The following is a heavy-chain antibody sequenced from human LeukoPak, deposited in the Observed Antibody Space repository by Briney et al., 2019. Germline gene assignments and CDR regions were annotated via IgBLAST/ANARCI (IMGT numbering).Heavy chain of an antibody. Sequence: SETLSLTCAVYGGSFSGYYWSWIRQPPGKGLEWIGEINHSGSTNYNPSLKSRVTMSVDTSKNQFSLKLSSVTAADTAVYYCARGSYCGGDCYPRPFDYWDQGTLVTVSS. D-gene: IGHD2-21*02. CDR2: INHSGST. CDR1: GGSFSGYY. V-gene: IGHV4-34*01. J-gene: IGHJ4*02. CDR3: ARGSYCGGDCYPRPFDY.